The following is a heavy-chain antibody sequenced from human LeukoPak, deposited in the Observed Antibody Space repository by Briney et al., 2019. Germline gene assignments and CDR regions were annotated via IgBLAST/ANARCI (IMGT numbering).Heavy chain of an antibody. CDR2: ISGSGGST. CDR3: AKHKVGATTAYYYAMDV. Sequence: PGGSLRLSCAASGFTFSSYAMSWVRQAPGKGLEWVSAISGSGGSTYYADSVKGRFTISRDNSKNTLYLQINSLRDEDTAVYYCAKHKVGATTAYYYAMDVWGQGTTVTVSS. J-gene: IGHJ6*02. V-gene: IGHV3-23*01. CDR1: GFTFSSYA. D-gene: IGHD1-26*01.